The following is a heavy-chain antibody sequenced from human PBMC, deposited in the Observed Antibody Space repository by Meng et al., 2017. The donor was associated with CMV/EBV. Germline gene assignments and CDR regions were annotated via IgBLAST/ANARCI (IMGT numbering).Heavy chain of an antibody. Sequence: SVKVSCKASGGTFSSYAISWVRQAPGQGLEWMGGIIPILGIANYAQKFQGRVTITADKSTSTAYMELSSLRSEDTAVYYCARAPPYYYGSGSYTDRFDIWGQGTRVTVSS. CDR1: GGTFSSYA. J-gene: IGHJ3*02. V-gene: IGHV1-69*10. CDR2: IIPILGIA. CDR3: ARAPPYYYGSGSYTDRFDI. D-gene: IGHD3-10*01.